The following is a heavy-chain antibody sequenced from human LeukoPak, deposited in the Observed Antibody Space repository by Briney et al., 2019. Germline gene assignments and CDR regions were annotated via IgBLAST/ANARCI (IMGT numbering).Heavy chain of an antibody. Sequence: ASVKVSCKXSGYTFTSYGISWVQQAPGQGLEWMGRISAYNGNTNYSQKLQGRVTMTTDTSTSTAYMELRSLRSDDTAVYYCARGTYYYDSSGYYSGVGPPGFDYWGQGTLVTVSS. V-gene: IGHV1-18*01. J-gene: IGHJ4*02. CDR3: ARGTYYYDSSGYYSGVGPPGFDY. CDR2: ISAYNGNT. CDR1: GYTFTSYG. D-gene: IGHD3-22*01.